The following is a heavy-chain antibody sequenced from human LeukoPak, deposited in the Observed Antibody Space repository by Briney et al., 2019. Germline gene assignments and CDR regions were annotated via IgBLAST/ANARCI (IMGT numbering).Heavy chain of an antibody. CDR1: GFSFSSWW. CDR3: VREDRSCYYY. V-gene: IGHV3-7*03. J-gene: IGHJ4*02. Sequence: PGGSLRLSCAASGFSFSSWWMSWVRQAPGKGLEWEANIKQDGNEKYYVDSVKGRFTISRDNDKNSLLLQMNSLRAEDTAVYYCVREDRSCYYYWGQGTLVTVSS. CDR2: IKQDGNEK. D-gene: IGHD2-15*01.